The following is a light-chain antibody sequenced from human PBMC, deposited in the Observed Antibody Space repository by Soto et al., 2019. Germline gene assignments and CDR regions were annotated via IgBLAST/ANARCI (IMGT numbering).Light chain of an antibody. CDR3: QTWGTGNQV. Sequence: QPVLTQSPSASASLGASVKLTCTLSSGHSSDAIAWHQQQPEKGPRYLMKLNSDGSHSKGDGIPDRFSGSRSGAERYLTISSLQSEDEADYYCQTWGTGNQVFGGGTKLTVL. J-gene: IGLJ3*02. V-gene: IGLV4-69*02. CDR1: SGHSSDA. CDR2: LNSDGSH.